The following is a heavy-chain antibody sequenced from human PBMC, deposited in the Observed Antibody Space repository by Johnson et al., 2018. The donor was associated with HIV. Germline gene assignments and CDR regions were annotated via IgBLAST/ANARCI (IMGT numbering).Heavy chain of an antibody. D-gene: IGHD3-10*02. Sequence: VQLVESGGGVVQPGRSLRISCAASGFTFSNYAMHWVRQAPGKGLEWVSAIGTAGDTYYPGSVKGRFTISRENAKNSLYLQMNSLRAGDTAVYYCARNPLFSAFDIWGQGTMVTVSS. V-gene: IGHV3-13*01. CDR3: ARNPLFSAFDI. J-gene: IGHJ3*02. CDR1: GFTFSNYA. CDR2: IGTAGDT.